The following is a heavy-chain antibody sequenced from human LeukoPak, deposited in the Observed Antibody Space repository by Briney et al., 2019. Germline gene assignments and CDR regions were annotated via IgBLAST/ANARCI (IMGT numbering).Heavy chain of an antibody. J-gene: IGHJ5*02. Sequence: GASVKVSCKASGGTFSSYAISWVRQAPGQGLEWMGGIIPIFGTANYAQKFQGRVTITADESTSTAYMELSSLRPEDTAVYYCAREAGTTVTTWGTFNWFDPWGQGTLVTVSS. CDR1: GGTFSSYA. CDR2: IIPIFGTA. CDR3: AREAGTTVTTWGTFNWFDP. D-gene: IGHD4-17*01. V-gene: IGHV1-69*13.